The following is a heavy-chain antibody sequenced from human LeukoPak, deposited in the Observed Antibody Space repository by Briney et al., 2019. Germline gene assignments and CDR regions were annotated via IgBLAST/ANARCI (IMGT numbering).Heavy chain of an antibody. D-gene: IGHD3-3*01. CDR3: ASGTRDFWSGYSPTFIDY. Sequence: SVKVSCKASGGTFSSYAMSWVRQAPGQGLEWMGGIIPIFGTANYAQKFQGRVTITADESTSTAYMELSSLRSEDTAVYYCASGTRDFWSGYSPTFIDYWGQGTLVTVSS. J-gene: IGHJ4*02. CDR2: IIPIFGTA. V-gene: IGHV1-69*13. CDR1: GGTFSSYA.